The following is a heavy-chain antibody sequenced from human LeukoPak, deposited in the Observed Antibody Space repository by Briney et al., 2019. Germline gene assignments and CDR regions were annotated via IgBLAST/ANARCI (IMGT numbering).Heavy chain of an antibody. CDR2: ISSSSSYI. CDR3: ARVMFDILTGYYAAYYFDY. J-gene: IGHJ4*02. V-gene: IGHV3-21*01. D-gene: IGHD3-9*01. CDR1: GFTFSSYS. Sequence: GGSLRLSCAASGFTFSSYSMNWVRQAPGKGLEWVSSISSSSSYIYYADSVKGRFTTSRDNAKNSLYLQMNSLRAEDTAVYYCARVMFDILTGYYAAYYFDYWGQGTLVTVSS.